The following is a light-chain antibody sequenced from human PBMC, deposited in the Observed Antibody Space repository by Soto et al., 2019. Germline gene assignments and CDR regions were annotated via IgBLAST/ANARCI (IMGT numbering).Light chain of an antibody. CDR1: QSVSSSY. CDR3: KQYGSSPIFT. J-gene: IGKJ3*01. Sequence: EIVLTQSPGTLSLSPGERATLSCRASQSVSSSYLAWYQQKPGQAPRLLIYGASSRATGIPDRFSGSGSGTDFTLTISRLEPEDFAGYYCKQYGSSPIFTCGPGTKVDIK. V-gene: IGKV3-20*01. CDR2: GAS.